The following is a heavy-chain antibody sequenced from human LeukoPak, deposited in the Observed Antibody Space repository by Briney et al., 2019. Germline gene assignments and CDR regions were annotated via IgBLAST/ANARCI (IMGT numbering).Heavy chain of an antibody. CDR3: ARDLKSIVGATTTFDY. V-gene: IGHV3-48*01. CDR1: GFTFSSYS. Sequence: PGGSLRLSCAASGFTFSSYSMNWVRQAPGKGLEWVSYISSSSSTIYYADSVKGRFTISRDNAKNSLYLQMNSLRAEDTAVYYCARDLKSIVGATTTFDYWGQGTLVTVSS. D-gene: IGHD1-26*01. J-gene: IGHJ4*02. CDR2: ISSSSSTI.